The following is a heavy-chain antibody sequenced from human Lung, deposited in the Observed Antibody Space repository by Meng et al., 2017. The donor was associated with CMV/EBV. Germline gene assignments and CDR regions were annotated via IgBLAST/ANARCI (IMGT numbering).Heavy chain of an antibody. CDR2: ISSSSSYI. CDR1: GFTFSSYS. J-gene: IGHJ4*02. CDR3: ARDVCGRDDFWSGCYDY. Sequence: SCXASGFTFSSYSMNWVRQAPGKGLEWVSSISSSSSYIYYADSVKGRFTISRDNAKNSLYLQMNSLRAEDTAVYYCARDVCGRDDFWSGCYDYWGQGTXVTVSS. V-gene: IGHV3-21*01. D-gene: IGHD3-3*01.